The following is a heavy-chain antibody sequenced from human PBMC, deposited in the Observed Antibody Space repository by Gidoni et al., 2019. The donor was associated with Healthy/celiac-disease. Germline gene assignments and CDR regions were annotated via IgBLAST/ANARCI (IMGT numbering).Heavy chain of an antibody. Sequence: EVQLVESGGGLVQPGGSLRISWAASGFPVSSNYMSWVREAPGKGLGWVSVIYSGGSTYYADSVKGRFTISRHNSTNTLYLQMNSLRAEDTAVYYCASLAVAGTLWFDYWGQGTLVTVSS. CDR3: ASLAVAGTLWFDY. V-gene: IGHV3-53*04. CDR1: GFPVSSNY. J-gene: IGHJ4*02. D-gene: IGHD6-19*01. CDR2: IYSGGST.